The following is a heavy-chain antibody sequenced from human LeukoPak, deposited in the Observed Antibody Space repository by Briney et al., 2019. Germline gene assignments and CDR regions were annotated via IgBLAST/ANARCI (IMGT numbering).Heavy chain of an antibody. V-gene: IGHV4-59*02. CDR2: IHYSGST. CDR1: GGSVNNYY. D-gene: IGHD2-15*01. J-gene: IGHJ4*02. Sequence: SETLSLTCTVSGGSVNNYYWSWIRQPPWKGLEWIGYIHYSGSTSYNPSLKSRVIISLDTSKNQFSLRLTSVTAADTAVYYCARFSGSYYQYWGQGTLVTVSS. CDR3: ARFSGSYYQY.